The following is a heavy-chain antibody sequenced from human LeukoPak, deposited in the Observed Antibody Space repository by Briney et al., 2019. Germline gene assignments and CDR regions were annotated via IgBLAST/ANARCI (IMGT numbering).Heavy chain of an antibody. J-gene: IGHJ4*02. CDR2: ISYDGSNK. V-gene: IGHV3-30*07. CDR1: GFTFSSYA. CDR3: AKPDYYGSGSYYGNFDY. D-gene: IGHD3-10*01. Sequence: GRSLRLSCAASGFTFSSYAMHWVRQAPGKGLEWVAVISYDGSNKYYADSVKGRFTISRDNSKNTLYLQMNSLRAEDTAVYYCAKPDYYGSGSYYGNFDYWGQGTLVTVSS.